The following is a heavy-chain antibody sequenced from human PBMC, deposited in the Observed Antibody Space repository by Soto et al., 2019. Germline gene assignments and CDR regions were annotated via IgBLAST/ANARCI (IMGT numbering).Heavy chain of an antibody. V-gene: IGHV3-33*01. CDR1: GFTFSSYG. Sequence: QVQLVESGGGVAQPGRSLRLSCAASGFTFSSYGMHWVRQAPGKGLEWVAVIWYDGSNKYYADSVKGRFTISRDNSKNTLYLQMNSLRAEDTAVYYCARQYCSGGSCYSGSSYYYYYGMDVWGQGTTVTVSS. CDR3: ARQYCSGGSCYSGSSYYYYYGMDV. J-gene: IGHJ6*02. D-gene: IGHD2-15*01. CDR2: IWYDGSNK.